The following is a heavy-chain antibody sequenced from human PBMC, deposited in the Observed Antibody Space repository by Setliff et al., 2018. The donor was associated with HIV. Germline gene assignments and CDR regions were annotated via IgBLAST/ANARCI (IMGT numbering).Heavy chain of an antibody. V-gene: IGHV4-4*02. Sequence: SETLSLTCAVSGGSISSDNWWSWVRQPPGKGLEWIGEIYHSGSTNYNPSLKSRVTISVDKSKNQFSLKLSSVTAADTAVYYCARRYCSSTSCYYYYYYYMDVWGKGTTVTVSS. D-gene: IGHD2-2*01. CDR2: IYHSGST. CDR3: ARRYCSSTSCYYYYYYYMDV. CDR1: GGSISSDNW. J-gene: IGHJ6*03.